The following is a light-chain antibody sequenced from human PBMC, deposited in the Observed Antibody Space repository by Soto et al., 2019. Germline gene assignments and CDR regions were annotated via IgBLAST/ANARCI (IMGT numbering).Light chain of an antibody. V-gene: IGLV1-47*01. Sequence: QSVLTQPPSGSGTPGQRVTISCSGSSSNIGSNYVYWYQQLPGTVPQLLIYRNSERPSGVPDRFSGSKSGTSAFLAISGLRSEDEADYYCAAWDDSLSGVVFGGGTKLTVL. CDR2: RNS. CDR1: SSNIGSNY. CDR3: AAWDDSLSGVV. J-gene: IGLJ2*01.